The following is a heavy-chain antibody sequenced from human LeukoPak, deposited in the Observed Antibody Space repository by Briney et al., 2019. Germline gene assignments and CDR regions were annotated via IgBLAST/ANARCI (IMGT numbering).Heavy chain of an antibody. D-gene: IGHD5-18*01. V-gene: IGHV3-23*01. CDR2: ISGSGGAT. CDR1: GFTFSSYA. CDR3: AKDGLRDTWIQLWPTNYYYMDV. J-gene: IGHJ6*03. Sequence: PGGSLRLSCAASGFTFSSYAMSWVRQAPGKGLEWVSTISGSGGATYYADSEKGRFTTSRDNSKNTLYLQMNSLRAEDTAVYYCAKDGLRDTWIQLWPTNYYYMDVWGKGTTVTVSS.